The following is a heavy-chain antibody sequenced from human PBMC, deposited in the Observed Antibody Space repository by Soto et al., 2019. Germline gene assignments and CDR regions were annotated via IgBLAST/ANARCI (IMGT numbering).Heavy chain of an antibody. Sequence: QVQLQESGPGLVKPSETLSLTCTVSSGSISGYYWSWIRQSPGKGLEWIGYIYYSGSTKYNPSLKSRVTISVDTSKNQFSLYLGSVTAADTAVYYCARDNYSGYVDLWGQGALVTVSS. CDR2: IYYSGST. V-gene: IGHV4-59*01. CDR1: SGSISGYY. CDR3: ARDNYSGYVDL. D-gene: IGHD5-12*01. J-gene: IGHJ5*02.